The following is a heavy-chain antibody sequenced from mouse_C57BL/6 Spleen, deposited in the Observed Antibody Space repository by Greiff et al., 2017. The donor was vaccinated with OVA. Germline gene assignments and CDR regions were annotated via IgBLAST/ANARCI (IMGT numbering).Heavy chain of an antibody. D-gene: IGHD1-1*01. CDR3: TTKYYGSSSSFDY. CDR1: GFNIKDDY. CDR2: IDPENGDT. Sequence: VQLQQSGAELVRPGASVKLSCTASGFNIKDDYMHWVKQRPEQGLEWIGWIDPENGDTEYASKFQGKATITADTSSNTAYLQLSSLTSEDTAVYYCTTKYYGSSSSFDYWGQGTTLTVSS. J-gene: IGHJ2*01. V-gene: IGHV14-4*01.